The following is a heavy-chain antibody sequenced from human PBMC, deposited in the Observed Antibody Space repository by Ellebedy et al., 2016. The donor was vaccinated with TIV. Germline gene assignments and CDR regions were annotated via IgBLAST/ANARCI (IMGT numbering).Heavy chain of an antibody. D-gene: IGHD6-13*01. CDR3: ARVQQLVRYNWFDP. CDR1: GYTFTSYG. J-gene: IGHJ5*02. V-gene: IGHV1-18*01. Sequence: AASVKVSCKASGYTFTSYGISWVRQAPGQGLEWMGWISAYNGNTNYAQKLQGRVTMTTDTSTSTAYMELRSLRSDDTAVYYCARVQQLVRYNWFDPWGQGTLVTVSS. CDR2: ISAYNGNT.